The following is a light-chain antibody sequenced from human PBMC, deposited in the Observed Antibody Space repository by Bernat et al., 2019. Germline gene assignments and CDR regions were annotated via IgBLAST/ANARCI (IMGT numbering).Light chain of an antibody. CDR1: SNDVGGYNY. J-gene: IGLJ1*01. CDR2: EVY. Sequence: QSALTQPPSASGSPGQSVTISCTGTSNDVGGYNYVSWYQQYPGKAPILIIYEVYKRPSGVPDRFSGSKSGNTASLTVSGLQAEDEAEYYCSSNAGSHNYVFGTGTTVTVL. V-gene: IGLV2-8*01. CDR3: SSNAGSHNYV.